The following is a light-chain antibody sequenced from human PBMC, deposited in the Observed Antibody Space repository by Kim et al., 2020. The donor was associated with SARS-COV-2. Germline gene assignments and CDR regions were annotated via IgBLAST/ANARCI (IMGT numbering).Light chain of an antibody. CDR2: LEGSGSH. CDR1: SGHSSYI. Sequence: QPVLTQSSSASASLGSSVKLTRTLSSGHSSYIILWHQQQPGKAPRYLMKLEGSGSHNKGSGVPDRFSGSSSGADRYLTISNLQSEDEADYYCETWDSNTVVFGGGTQLTVL. CDR3: ETWDSNTVV. V-gene: IGLV4-60*03. J-gene: IGLJ2*01.